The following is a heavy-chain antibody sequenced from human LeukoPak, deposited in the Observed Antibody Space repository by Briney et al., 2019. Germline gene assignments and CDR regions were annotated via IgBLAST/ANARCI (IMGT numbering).Heavy chain of an antibody. CDR3: ARLGRDTAMRFYYYYYYMDV. J-gene: IGHJ6*03. CDR2: IYTRGST. CDR1: GGSISSDIYY. Sequence: PSQTLSLTCTVSGGSISSDIYYWSWIRQPAGNTLEWIGRIYTRGSTNYNPSLKSRVTISVDTSKNQFSLKLSSVTAADTAVYYCARLGRDTAMRFYYYYYYMDVWGKGTTVTISS. D-gene: IGHD5-18*01. V-gene: IGHV4-61*02.